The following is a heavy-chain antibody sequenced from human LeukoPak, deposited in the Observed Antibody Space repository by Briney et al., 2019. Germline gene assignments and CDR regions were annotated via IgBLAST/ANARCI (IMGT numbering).Heavy chain of an antibody. V-gene: IGHV3-11*01. Sequence: PGGSLRLSRAASGFTFNDYYMSWIRQAPGKGLEWLSYINIDGTNTHYADSVKGRFTISRDNAKKSLYLEMNNLRAEDTAVYYCATDGAGFDTWGQGVLVTVSS. J-gene: IGHJ5*02. CDR2: INIDGTNT. CDR3: ATDGAGFDT. CDR1: GFTFNDYY.